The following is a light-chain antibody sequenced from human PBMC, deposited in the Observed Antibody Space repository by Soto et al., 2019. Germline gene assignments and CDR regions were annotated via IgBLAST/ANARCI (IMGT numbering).Light chain of an antibody. V-gene: IGKV3-20*01. CDR1: QSVTSTF. CDR3: QQYGSSPPT. J-gene: IGKJ1*01. Sequence: VLTQSPGTLSLSPGERATLSCRASQSVTSTFLAWYQQKPGQAPRLLIHDASSRATGIPDRFSGSGSGTDFTLTISRLEPEDFAVYYCQQYGSSPPTFGQGTKVEIK. CDR2: DAS.